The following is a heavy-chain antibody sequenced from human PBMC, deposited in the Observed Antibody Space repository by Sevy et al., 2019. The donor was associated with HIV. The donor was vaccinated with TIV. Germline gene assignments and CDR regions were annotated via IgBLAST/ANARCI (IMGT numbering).Heavy chain of an antibody. CDR1: GFTFSSYG. V-gene: IGHV3-30*18. Sequence: GGSLRLSCAASGFTFSSYGMHWVRQAPGKGLEWVAVISYDGSNKYYADSVKGRFTISRENSKKTLYLQMNSLRAEDTAVYYCAKDFSTMIVVVITTAPDYWGQGTLVTVSS. CDR3: AKDFSTMIVVVITTAPDY. D-gene: IGHD3-22*01. CDR2: ISYDGSNK. J-gene: IGHJ4*02.